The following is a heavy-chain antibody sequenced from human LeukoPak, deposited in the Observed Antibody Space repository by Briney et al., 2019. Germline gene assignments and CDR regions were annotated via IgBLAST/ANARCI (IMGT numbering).Heavy chain of an antibody. J-gene: IGHJ4*02. CDR3: ARDIREVGATHYFDY. CDR2: IHFCGSA. Sequence: SDTLSLTCTVSGGSITSYYWSWIRQPPGEGLEYIGQIHFCGSANYNPSLESRVAMSLDASKNQFSLKVSSVTAADTAIYYCARDIREVGATHYFDYWGQGSLVTVSS. V-gene: IGHV4-59*01. D-gene: IGHD1-26*01. CDR1: GGSITSYY.